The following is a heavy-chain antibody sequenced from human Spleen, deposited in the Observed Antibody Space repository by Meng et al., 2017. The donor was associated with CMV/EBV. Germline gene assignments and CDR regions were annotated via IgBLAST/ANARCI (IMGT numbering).Heavy chain of an antibody. CDR1: GFTLSSSA. CDR2: ISYDGNNK. D-gene: IGHD5-18*01. CDR3: ASIFRGYKYGPGFDS. V-gene: IGHV3-30*01. J-gene: IGHJ4*02. Sequence: GGSLRLSCAASGFTLSSSALHWVRQAPGKGLEWVAVISYDGNNKYYADAVKGRFTISRDASKNTLYLQMNSLRSDDTAVYYCASIFRGYKYGPGFDSWGQGTLVTVSS.